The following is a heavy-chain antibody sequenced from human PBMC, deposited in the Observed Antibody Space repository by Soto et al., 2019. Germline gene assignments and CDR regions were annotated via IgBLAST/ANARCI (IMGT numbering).Heavy chain of an antibody. CDR1: GFTFSSYA. D-gene: IGHD1-26*01. V-gene: IGHV3-30-3*01. CDR3: ARPRLELLPRDAFDI. J-gene: IGHJ3*02. Sequence: PGGSLRLSCAASGFTFSSYAMHWVRQAPGKGLEWVAVISYDGSNKYYAYSLKGRFTISRDNSKNTLYLQMNSLRAEDTAVYYCARPRLELLPRDAFDIWGQGKMVTVSS. CDR2: ISYDGSNK.